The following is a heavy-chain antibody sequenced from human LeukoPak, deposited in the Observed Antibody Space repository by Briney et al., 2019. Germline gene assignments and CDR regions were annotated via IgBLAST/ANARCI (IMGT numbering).Heavy chain of an antibody. CDR2: IYYSGST. J-gene: IGHJ4*02. V-gene: IGHV4-39*01. CDR1: GGSISSSSYY. Sequence: SETLSLTCTVSGGSISSSSYYWGWIRQPPGKGLEWIGSIYYSGSTYYNPSLKSRVTISVDTSKNQFSLKLSSMTAADTAVYYCARHYYDSSGYDYWGQGTLVTVSS. D-gene: IGHD3-22*01. CDR3: ARHYYDSSGYDY.